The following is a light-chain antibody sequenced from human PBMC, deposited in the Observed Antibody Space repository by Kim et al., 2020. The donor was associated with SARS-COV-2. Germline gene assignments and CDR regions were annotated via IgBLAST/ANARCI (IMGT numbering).Light chain of an antibody. Sequence: IQLTQSPSSLSASVGERVTITCRASQGINSNLAWYQQRPGRAPKILVSDAPTLQTEAPSRFSGGGSGTHFTLTISSLQPEDSATYYCQHLGSSPPYTCGQGTKLEI. CDR2: DAP. CDR3: QHLGSSPPYT. J-gene: IGKJ2*01. V-gene: IGKV1-9*01. CDR1: QGINSN.